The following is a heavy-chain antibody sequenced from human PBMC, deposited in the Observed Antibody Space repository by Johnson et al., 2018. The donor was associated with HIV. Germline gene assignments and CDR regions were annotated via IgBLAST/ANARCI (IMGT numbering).Heavy chain of an antibody. J-gene: IGHJ3*02. CDR2: IKSKTDGATT. CDR3: TTTRSLWVGELSNAFDI. Sequence: VQLVESGGGVVQPGRSLRLSCAASGFTVSSNYMSWVRQAPGKGLEWVGRIKSKTDGATTDYAAPVKGRFTISRDDSKNTLYLQMNSLKTEDTAVYYWTTTRSLWVGELSNAFDIWGQGTMVTVSS. CDR1: GFTVSSNY. D-gene: IGHD3-10*01. V-gene: IGHV3-15*01.